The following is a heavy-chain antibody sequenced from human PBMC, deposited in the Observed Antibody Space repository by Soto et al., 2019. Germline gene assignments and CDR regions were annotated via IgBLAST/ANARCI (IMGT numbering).Heavy chain of an antibody. CDR1: GYTFTNYY. Sequence: VSLKVSCTSSGYTFTNYYIHWVRQAPGQGLEWVGMINPSGGSTGYAQKFQDRVTMTRDTSTSAVYMELSSLRSEDTAVYYCARGGDYDILTGYYIDYYYYMDVWGKGTTVTVSS. CDR2: INPSGGST. CDR3: ARGGDYDILTGYYIDYYYYMDV. D-gene: IGHD3-9*01. V-gene: IGHV1-46*03. J-gene: IGHJ6*03.